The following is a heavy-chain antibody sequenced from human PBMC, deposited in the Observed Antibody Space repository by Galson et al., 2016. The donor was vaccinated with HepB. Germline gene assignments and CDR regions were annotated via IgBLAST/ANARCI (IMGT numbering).Heavy chain of an antibody. V-gene: IGHV1-46*01. J-gene: IGHJ4*02. CDR2: ISPTGGTR. CDR3: AKAPLGGLARFDH. D-gene: IGHD3-16*01. Sequence: SVKVSCKASGYTLTSYYMHWVRQAPGQGLEWVGVISPTGGTRTYAHTFQGRITITRDRSTSTVYMEMNSLRSEETALYYCAKAPLGGLARFDHWGQGTLVPVPT. CDR1: GYTLTSYY.